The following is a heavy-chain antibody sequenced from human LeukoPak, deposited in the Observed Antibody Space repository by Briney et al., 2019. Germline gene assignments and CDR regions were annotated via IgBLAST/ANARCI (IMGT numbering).Heavy chain of an antibody. Sequence: GGSLRLSCAASGFTFSSDGMSWVRQAPGKGLEWVSSITGSGGTTYYADSVKGRFTISRDNSKNTLYLQMNSLRAEDTAVYYCAKEGAKSYYDFWSGYSYYFDCWGQETLVTVSS. V-gene: IGHV3-23*01. J-gene: IGHJ4*02. CDR2: ITGSGGTT. CDR1: GFTFSSDG. CDR3: AKEGAKSYYDFWSGYSYYFDC. D-gene: IGHD3-3*01.